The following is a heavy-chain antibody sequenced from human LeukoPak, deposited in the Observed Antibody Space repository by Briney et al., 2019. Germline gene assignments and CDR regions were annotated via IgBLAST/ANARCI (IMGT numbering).Heavy chain of an antibody. J-gene: IGHJ4*02. CDR1: GFTFNSYT. Sequence: PGRSLRLSCAASGFTFNSYTMFWVRQAPGKGLEWVAVTSNDENIKYYADSVKGRFTISRDNSRDTLLLEMSSLRVEDTAVYYYARDPILGPPDYFDYWGRGTLVTVSS. CDR3: ARDPILGPPDYFDY. D-gene: IGHD1-14*01. CDR2: TSNDENIK. V-gene: IGHV3-30-3*01.